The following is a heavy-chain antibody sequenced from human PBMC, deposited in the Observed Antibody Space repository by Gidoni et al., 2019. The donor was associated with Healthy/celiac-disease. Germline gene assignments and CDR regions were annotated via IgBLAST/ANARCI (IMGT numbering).Heavy chain of an antibody. V-gene: IGHV3-23*01. J-gene: IGHJ4*02. D-gene: IGHD2-2*01. CDR2: ISGSGGST. Sequence: EVQLLESGGGLVQPGGSLRLSCAASGFTFSRYAMSWVRQAPGKGRGWVSAISGSGGSTYYADSVKGRFTISRDNSKNTLYLQMNSLRAEDTAVYYCAKMELVVPAAPLFDYWGQGTLVTVSS. CDR3: AKMELVVPAAPLFDY. CDR1: GFTFSRYA.